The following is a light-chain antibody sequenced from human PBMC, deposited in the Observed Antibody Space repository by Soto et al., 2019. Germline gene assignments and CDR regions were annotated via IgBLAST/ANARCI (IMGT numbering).Light chain of an antibody. J-gene: IGKJ1*01. CDR2: GAS. CDR1: RSVSSY. V-gene: IGKV3-15*01. CDR3: QQYNNWPLT. Sequence: EVVMTQSPATLSVSPGERATLSCRASRSVSSYLAWYQQKPGQAPRLLIYGASTRATAIPARFSGSGSGTEFTLTISSLQSEDFAAYYCQQYNNWPLTFGQGTKVEIK.